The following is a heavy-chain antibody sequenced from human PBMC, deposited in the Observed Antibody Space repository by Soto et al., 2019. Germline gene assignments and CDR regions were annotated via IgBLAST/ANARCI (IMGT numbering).Heavy chain of an antibody. CDR3: ARRGSGSYYDY. J-gene: IGHJ4*02. Sequence: EVQLLESGGGLVQPGGSLRLSCAASGFTFSSYAMRWVRQAPVKGLEWVSAISGSGGSTYYADSVKGRFTISGDNSKSTLYPQMNSLRAEDTAVYYCARRGSGSYYDYWGQGTLVTVSS. V-gene: IGHV3-23*01. CDR1: GFTFSSYA. CDR2: ISGSGGST. D-gene: IGHD1-26*01.